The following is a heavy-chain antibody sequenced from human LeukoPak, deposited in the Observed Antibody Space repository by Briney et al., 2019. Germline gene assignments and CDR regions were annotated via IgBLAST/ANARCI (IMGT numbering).Heavy chain of an antibody. CDR3: AKSFSTIDAFDI. Sequence: GGSLRLSCAASGFTFSSYGMHWVRQAPGKGLEWVAVIWYDGSNKYYADSVKGRFTISRDNSKNTLYLQMNSLRAEDTAVYYCAKSFSTIDAFDIWGQGTMVTVSS. CDR1: GFTFSSYG. V-gene: IGHV3-33*06. D-gene: IGHD3/OR15-3a*01. J-gene: IGHJ3*02. CDR2: IWYDGSNK.